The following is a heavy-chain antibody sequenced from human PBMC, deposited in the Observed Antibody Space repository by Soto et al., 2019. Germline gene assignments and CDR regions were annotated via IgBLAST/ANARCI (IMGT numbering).Heavy chain of an antibody. CDR3: AKAPVTSCTDASCYPLDH. Sequence: GGSLRLSCAASGFSFSNYAMTWVRQSPGKGLEWLSSITSSGRDTYHADSVAGRFTISRDNSKNTLYLQMNSLRAEDTAVYYCAKAPVTSCTDASCYPLDHWGQGTPVTVSS. CDR1: GFSFSNYA. D-gene: IGHD2-15*01. CDR2: ITSSGRDT. V-gene: IGHV3-23*01. J-gene: IGHJ4*02.